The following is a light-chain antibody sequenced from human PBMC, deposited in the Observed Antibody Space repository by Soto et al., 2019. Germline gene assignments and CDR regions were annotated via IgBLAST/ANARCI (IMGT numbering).Light chain of an antibody. CDR1: RSDVGGYKY. V-gene: IGLV2-14*01. J-gene: IGLJ3*02. CDR2: EVS. CDR3: SSYTSSSTLWV. Sequence: QSVLTQPASVSGSPGQSITIYCTGTRSDVGGYKYVSWYQQHPGKVPKLMIYEVSNRPSGVSNRFSGSKSGNTASLTISGLQAEDEADYYCSSYTSSSTLWVFGGGTKLPS.